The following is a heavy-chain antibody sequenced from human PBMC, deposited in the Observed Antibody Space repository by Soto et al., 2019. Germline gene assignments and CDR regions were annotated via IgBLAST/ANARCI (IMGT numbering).Heavy chain of an antibody. CDR1: GITFSNYA. J-gene: IGHJ4*02. D-gene: IGHD6-13*01. V-gene: IGHV3-23*01. CDR2: ISGSGGST. Sequence: EVQLLESVGGLVLPGGSLRLSCAASGITFSNYAVTWVGQAPGKGLEWVSTISGSGGSTYYADSVKGRFTISRDNSKNTLYLQMNSLRAVDTAVYYCAKDQGSSWYEIDYWGQGTLVTVSS. CDR3: AKDQGSSWYEIDY.